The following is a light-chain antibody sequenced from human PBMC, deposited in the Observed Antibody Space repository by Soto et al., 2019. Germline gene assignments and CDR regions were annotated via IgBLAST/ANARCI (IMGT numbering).Light chain of an antibody. CDR3: AAWDDSLSGVV. V-gene: IGLV1-47*01. Sequence: QAVVTQPPSASGTPGQRVTISCSGSSSNIGSNYVYWYRQLPGTAPKLLIYSNSQRPSGVPDRFSGSKSGTSASLAISGLRSEDEADYYCAAWDDSLSGVVFGGGTKLTVL. CDR1: SSNIGSNY. CDR2: SNS. J-gene: IGLJ2*01.